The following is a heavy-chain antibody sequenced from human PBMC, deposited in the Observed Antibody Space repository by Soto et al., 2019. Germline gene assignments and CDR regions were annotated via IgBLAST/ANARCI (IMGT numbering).Heavy chain of an antibody. CDR2: IYWNDDK. D-gene: IGHD6-6*01. CDR1: WISLSTSGVG. CDR3: ARGLATLPVFAFDV. V-gene: IGHV2-5*01. J-gene: IGHJ3*01. Sequence: QITLKGSGPTLVNPTQPLTLTCTLSWISLSTSGVGLGWIRHTPGNALEWLALIYWNDDKHYNPSLKTRLTITKDTSKNQAVLTMTNMDPVDTATYYCARGLATLPVFAFDVWDQGTVVTVSS.